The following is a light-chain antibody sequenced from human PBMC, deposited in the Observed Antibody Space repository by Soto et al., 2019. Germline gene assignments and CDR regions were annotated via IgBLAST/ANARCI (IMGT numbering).Light chain of an antibody. CDR1: SSDVGGYNH. CDR3: SSYAGNNNFVV. CDR2: EVS. J-gene: IGLJ2*01. Sequence: QSALTQPASVSGSPGQSITISCTGSSSDVGGYNHVSWYQQHPGKAPKLMIYEVSNRPSGVSNRFSGSKSGNTASLTISGLQAEDEADYYCSSYAGNNNFVVFGGGTKLTVL. V-gene: IGLV2-14*01.